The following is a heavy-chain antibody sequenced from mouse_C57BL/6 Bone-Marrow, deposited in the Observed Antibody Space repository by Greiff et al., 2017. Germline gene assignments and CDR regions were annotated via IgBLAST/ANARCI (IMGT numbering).Heavy chain of an antibody. CDR3: ARAPYYYGSRAMDY. Sequence: EVKVEESGGGLVKPGGSLKLSCAASGFTFSSYAMSWVRQTPEKRLEWVATISDGGSYTYYPDNVKGRFTISRDNAKNNLYLQMSHLKSEDTAMYYCARAPYYYGSRAMDYWGQGTSVTVSS. V-gene: IGHV5-4*03. D-gene: IGHD1-1*01. J-gene: IGHJ4*01. CDR1: GFTFSSYA. CDR2: ISDGGSYT.